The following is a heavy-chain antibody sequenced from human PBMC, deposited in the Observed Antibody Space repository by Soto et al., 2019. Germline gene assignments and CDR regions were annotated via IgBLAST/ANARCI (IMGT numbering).Heavy chain of an antibody. CDR3: ATYEWRRYYYDSRGYRTLFDY. J-gene: IGHJ4*02. D-gene: IGHD3-22*01. CDR2: FDPEDGDT. CDR1: GYTLTELS. V-gene: IGHV1-24*01. Sequence: ASVKVSCKVSGYTLTELSMHWVRQAPGKGLEWMGGFDPEDGDTIYAQKYQGRVTMTEDTSTDTAYMELSRLRSEDTAVYYCATYEWRRYYYDSRGYRTLFDYWGQGALVTVSS.